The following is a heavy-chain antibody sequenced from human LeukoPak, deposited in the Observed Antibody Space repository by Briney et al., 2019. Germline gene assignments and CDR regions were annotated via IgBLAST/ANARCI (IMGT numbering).Heavy chain of an antibody. D-gene: IGHD3-22*01. Sequence: GGSLRLSCASSGFTVSSNYMSWVRQAPGKGLEWVSVIYSGGSTYYAESVKGRLTISRDNSKNTLYLQMNSLRAEDTAVYYCARKYYYDSSGYSYYFDYWGQGTLVTVSS. CDR3: ARKYYYDSSGYSYYFDY. CDR1: GFTVSSNY. CDR2: IYSGGST. V-gene: IGHV3-53*01. J-gene: IGHJ4*02.